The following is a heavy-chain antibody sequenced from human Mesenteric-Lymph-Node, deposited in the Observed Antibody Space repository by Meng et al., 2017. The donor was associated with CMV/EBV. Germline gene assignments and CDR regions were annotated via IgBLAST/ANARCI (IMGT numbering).Heavy chain of an antibody. D-gene: IGHD3-10*01. J-gene: IGHJ4*02. CDR1: AYTFTSYA. CDR3: ARDEAMVRGVGDY. Sequence: KASAYTFTSYAMHWVRQAPGQRLEWMGWINAGNGNTKYSQKFQGRVTITRDTSASTAYMELSSLRSDDTAVYYCARDEAMVRGVGDYWGQGTLVTVSS. V-gene: IGHV1-3*01. CDR2: INAGNGNT.